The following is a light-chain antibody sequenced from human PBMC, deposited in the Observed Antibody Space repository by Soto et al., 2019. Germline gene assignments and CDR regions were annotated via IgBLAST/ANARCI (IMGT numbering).Light chain of an antibody. V-gene: IGKV1-5*01. Sequence: IQMIQAPFSPFSSGGDRVTLTCQASQSVRDYVNWYQQRPGKAPNLLIYAASTLHSGVPSRFSGSGSGTEFTLTISSLQPDDFATYYCQHYNSYSEAFGQGTKVDIK. CDR1: QSVRDY. CDR3: QHYNSYSEA. J-gene: IGKJ1*01. CDR2: AAS.